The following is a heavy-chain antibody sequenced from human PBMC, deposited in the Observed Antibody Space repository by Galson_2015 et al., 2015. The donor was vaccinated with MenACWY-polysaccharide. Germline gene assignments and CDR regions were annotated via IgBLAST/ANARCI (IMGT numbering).Heavy chain of an antibody. CDR1: GFSLSTGGVG. Sequence: PALVKPTQPLTLTCTFSGFSLSTGGVGVAWLRQPPGKALEWLALIYWNNDDHYSPSLRNRLTITKETSKSQVVLTMTNMDPVDTATYYCAHSRGGILVPFDYWGQGILVAVAS. V-gene: IGHV2-5*01. CDR3: AHSRGGILVPFDY. J-gene: IGHJ4*02. D-gene: IGHD3-16*01. CDR2: IYWNNDD.